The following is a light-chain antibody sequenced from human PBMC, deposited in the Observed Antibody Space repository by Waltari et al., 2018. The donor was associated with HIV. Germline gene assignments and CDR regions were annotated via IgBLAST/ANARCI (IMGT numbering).Light chain of an antibody. CDR3: QQYNNWPPWT. CDR1: QSVSSN. CDR2: GAS. V-gene: IGKV3-15*01. J-gene: IGKJ1*01. Sequence: EIVMTQSPATLSVSPGERATLPCRASQSVSSNLAWYQQKPGQPPRLLIYGASTRATGIPARFSGSGSGTEFTLTISSLQSEDFAVDYCQQYNNWPPWTFGQGTKVEIK.